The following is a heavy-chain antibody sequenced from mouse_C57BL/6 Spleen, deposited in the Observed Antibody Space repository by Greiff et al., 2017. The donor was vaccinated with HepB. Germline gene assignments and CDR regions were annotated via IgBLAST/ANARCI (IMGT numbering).Heavy chain of an antibody. Sequence: EVKLMESGPELVKPGASVKISCKASGYSFTGYYMNWVKQSPEKSLEWIGEINPSTGGTTYNQKFKAKATLTVDKSSSTAYMQLKSLTSEDSAVYYCARGGDDPYYFDYWGQGTTLTVSS. D-gene: IGHD2-13*01. CDR2: INPSTGGT. CDR3: ARGGDDPYYFDY. CDR1: GYSFTGYY. V-gene: IGHV1-42*01. J-gene: IGHJ2*01.